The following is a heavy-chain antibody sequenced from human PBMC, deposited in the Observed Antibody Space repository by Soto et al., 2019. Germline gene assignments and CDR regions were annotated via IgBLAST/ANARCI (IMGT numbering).Heavy chain of an antibody. CDR3: AGCYDILTGYYKSYYYYYMDV. CDR1: GGTFSSYA. CDR2: IIPIFGTA. D-gene: IGHD3-9*01. V-gene: IGHV1-69*13. J-gene: IGHJ6*03. Sequence: ASVKVSCKASGGTFSSYAISWVRQAPGQGLEWMGGIIPIFGTANYAQKFQDRVTITADESTSTAYMELSSLRSEDTAVYYCAGCYDILTGYYKSYYYYYMDVWGKGTTVTVSS.